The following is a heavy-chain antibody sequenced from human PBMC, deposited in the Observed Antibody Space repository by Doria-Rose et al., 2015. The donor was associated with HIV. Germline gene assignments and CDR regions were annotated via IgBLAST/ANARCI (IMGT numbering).Heavy chain of an antibody. CDR1: PGSFSGHY. J-gene: IGHJ4*02. CDR3: ARVPGNYSSSPFDV. CDR2: ITHRGGP. V-gene: IGHV4-34*01. D-gene: IGHD6-6*01. Sequence: QVPLQQWGTRLLQPSETLSLTCAVYPGSFSGHYWSWIRQPPGKGLGWVGEITHRGGPKYTPSLKSRVTMSVDTSKNQFSLRLTSVTAADTAMYYCARVPGNYSSSPFDVWGQGSLVVVSS.